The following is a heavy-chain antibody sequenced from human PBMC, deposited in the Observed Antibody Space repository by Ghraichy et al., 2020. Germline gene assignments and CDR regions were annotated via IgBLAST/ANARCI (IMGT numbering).Heavy chain of an antibody. CDR1: GDSISSNTYY. J-gene: IGHJ5*02. D-gene: IGHD2-15*01. Sequence: SQTLSLTCTVSGDSISSNTYYWAWVRQPPGMGLEWIGTIFYSGTTYYNPSLKSRVTMSLDTSKNRFSLRLRSLTTADTAVYYCATEIRGRMNPWGQGSLVTVSA. CDR3: ATEIRGRMNP. CDR2: IFYSGTT. V-gene: IGHV4-39*07.